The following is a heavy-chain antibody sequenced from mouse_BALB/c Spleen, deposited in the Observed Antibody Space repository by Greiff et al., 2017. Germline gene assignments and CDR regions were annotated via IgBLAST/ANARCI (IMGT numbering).Heavy chain of an antibody. CDR1: GFTFSSYA. CDR2: ISSGGST. D-gene: IGHD2-3*01. CDR3: ARAYDVYSYFDY. J-gene: IGHJ2*01. V-gene: IGHV5-6-5*01. Sequence: EVKVVESGGGLVKPGGSLKLSCAASGFTFSSYAMSWVRQTPEKRLEWVASISSGGSTYYPDSVKGRFTISRDNARNILYLQMSSLRSEDTAMYYCARAYDVYSYFDYWGQGTTLTVSS.